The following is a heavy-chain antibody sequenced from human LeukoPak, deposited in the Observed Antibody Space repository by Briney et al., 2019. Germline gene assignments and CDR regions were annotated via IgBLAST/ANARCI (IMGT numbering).Heavy chain of an antibody. Sequence: GGSLRLSCAASGFTFSIYSMKWVRQAPGKGLEWVSSISSSSSYIYYADSVKGRFTISRDNAKNSLYLQMNSLRAEDTAVYYWATTVTTEPNDYWGQGTLVTVSS. V-gene: IGHV3-21*01. CDR1: GFTFSIYS. D-gene: IGHD4-17*01. CDR3: ATTVTTEPNDY. J-gene: IGHJ4*02. CDR2: ISSSSSYI.